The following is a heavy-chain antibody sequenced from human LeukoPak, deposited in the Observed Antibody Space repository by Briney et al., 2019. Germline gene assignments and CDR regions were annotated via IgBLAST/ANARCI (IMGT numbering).Heavy chain of an antibody. J-gene: IGHJ6*03. D-gene: IGHD2-15*01. CDR2: MNWNGGKI. CDR1: GFTFDDYG. CDR3: AREGIDCSGGSCFSPYHYYMDV. Sequence: PGGSLRLSCAVSGFTFDDYGMSWVRQVPGKGLEWVCGMNWNGGKIGYADSVKGRFTISRDSAKNSLYLQMSSLRAEDTALYHCAREGIDCSGGSCFSPYHYYMDVWGKGTTVIVSS. V-gene: IGHV3-20*01.